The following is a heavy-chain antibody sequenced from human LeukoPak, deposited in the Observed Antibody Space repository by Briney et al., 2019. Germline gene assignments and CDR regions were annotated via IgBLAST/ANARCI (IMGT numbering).Heavy chain of an antibody. J-gene: IGHJ5*02. CDR1: GYTFTGYY. V-gene: IGHV1-2*02. CDR3: ARDVSYDILTGYYKDWFDP. CDR2: INPNSGGT. D-gene: IGHD3-9*01. Sequence: ASVKVSCKASGYTFTGYYMHWVRQAPGQGLEWMGWINPNSGGTNYAQKFQGRVTMTRDTSISTAYMELSRLRSDDTAVYYCARDVSYDILTGYYKDWFDPWGQGTVVTVSS.